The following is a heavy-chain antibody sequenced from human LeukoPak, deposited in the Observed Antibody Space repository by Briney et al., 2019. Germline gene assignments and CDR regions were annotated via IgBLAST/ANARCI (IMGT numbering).Heavy chain of an antibody. Sequence: PGGSLRLSCAASGFTVSSNYMSWVRQAPGKGLEWVSVIYSGGSTYYADSVKGRFTISRDNSKNTLYLQMNSLRAEDTAVYYCARGGAQTYYDILTGYYNAPRHYFDYWGQGTLVTVSS. CDR1: GFTVSSNY. CDR2: IYSGGST. J-gene: IGHJ4*02. V-gene: IGHV3-66*01. D-gene: IGHD3-9*01. CDR3: ARGGAQTYYDILTGYYNAPRHYFDY.